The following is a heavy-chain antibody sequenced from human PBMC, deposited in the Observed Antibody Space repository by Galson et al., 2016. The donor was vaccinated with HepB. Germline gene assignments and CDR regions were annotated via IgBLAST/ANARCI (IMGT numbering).Heavy chain of an antibody. CDR3: VKGSTEPAV. CDR1: GFTFNNYG. CDR2: ISRSGDST. D-gene: IGHD1-26*01. J-gene: IGHJ6*04. V-gene: IGHV3-23*01. Sequence: SLRLSCAASGFTFNNYGMTWVRQAPGKGLEVVSSISRSGDSTDYADSVKGRFTISRDNSKNTLSLQMNSLRAEDTAVYCCVKGSTEPAVWGKGTTVTVSP.